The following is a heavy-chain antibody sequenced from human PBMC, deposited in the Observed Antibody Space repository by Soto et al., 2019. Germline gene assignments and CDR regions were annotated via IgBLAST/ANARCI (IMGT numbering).Heavy chain of an antibody. CDR2: INAGNGNT. V-gene: IGHV1-3*01. J-gene: IGHJ6*02. Sequence: QVQLVQSGAEVKKPGASVKVSCKPSGYTFTGYPIHWVRQAPGKGLEWMGWINAGNGNTKYSQKFQGRVTITRDTSASTAYMELSSLTSEDPAVYYCARDWARAEDVWGQGTTVTVSS. CDR1: GYTFTGYP. CDR3: ARDWARAEDV. D-gene: IGHD7-27*01.